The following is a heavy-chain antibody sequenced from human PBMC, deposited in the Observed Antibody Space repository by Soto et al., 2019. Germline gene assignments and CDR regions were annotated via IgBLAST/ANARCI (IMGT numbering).Heavy chain of an antibody. J-gene: IGHJ5*02. CDR3: TRTMEDIVLVVAATPLAWFDP. CDR1: GFTFSGSA. Sequence: GGSLRLSCAASGFTFSGSAMHWVRQASGKGLEWVGRIRSKANSYATAYAASVKGRFTISRDDSKNTAYLQMNSLKTEDTAVYYCTRTMEDIVLVVAATPLAWFDPWGQGTLVTVSS. D-gene: IGHD2-15*01. V-gene: IGHV3-73*01. CDR2: IRSKANSYAT.